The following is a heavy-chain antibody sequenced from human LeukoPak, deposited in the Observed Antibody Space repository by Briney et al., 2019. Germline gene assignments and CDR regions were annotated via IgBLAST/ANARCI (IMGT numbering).Heavy chain of an antibody. CDR1: GFTFSAYW. J-gene: IGHJ5*02. V-gene: IGHV3-23*01. CDR2: ITGSGYTT. CDR3: AKEYRP. Sequence: GGSLRLSCAASGFTFSAYWMSWVRQAPGKGLEWVSGITGSGYTTYYADSVKGRFTISRDNSKSTLYLQMNSLKAEDTAVYYCAKEYRPWGQGTLVTVSS. D-gene: IGHD3-16*02.